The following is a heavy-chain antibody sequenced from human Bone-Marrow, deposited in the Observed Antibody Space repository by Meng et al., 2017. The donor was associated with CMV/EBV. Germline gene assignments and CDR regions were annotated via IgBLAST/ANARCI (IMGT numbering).Heavy chain of an antibody. Sequence: GGSLRLSCAASGFTFSSHAMSWVRQAPGKGLEWVAFIRYDGSNRYYADFVRGRFTISRDNSKNTLCLQINSLRTEDTAVYYCAKDRGPYGGNSGSRAFDIWGQGTMVTVSS. J-gene: IGHJ3*02. V-gene: IGHV3-30*02. CDR3: AKDRGPYGGNSGSRAFDI. CDR2: IRYDGSNR. D-gene: IGHD4-23*01. CDR1: GFTFSSHA.